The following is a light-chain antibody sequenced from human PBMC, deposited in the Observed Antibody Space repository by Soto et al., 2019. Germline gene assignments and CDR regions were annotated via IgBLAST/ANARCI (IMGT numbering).Light chain of an antibody. CDR3: QQYVSSYSFT. V-gene: IGKV3-20*01. Sequence: EIVLTQSPGTLSLSLGERATLSCRASQTITNNYLAWYQQRPGQAPRLLLYGASNRATGIPDRFIGTGSGTDFTLTISGLEPEDFAVYFCQQYVSSYSFTFGPGTKVDIK. CDR1: QTITNNY. CDR2: GAS. J-gene: IGKJ3*01.